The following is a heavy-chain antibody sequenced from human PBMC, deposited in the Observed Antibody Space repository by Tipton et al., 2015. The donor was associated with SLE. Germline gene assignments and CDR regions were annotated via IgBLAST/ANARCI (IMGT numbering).Heavy chain of an antibody. V-gene: IGHV4-59*01. J-gene: IGHJ4*02. Sequence: TLSLTCTVSGGSISSYHWSWIWQPPGKGLEWIGYIYYSGSTNYNPSLKSRVTISVDTSKNQFSLKLSSVTAADTAVYYCARVAPYYYDSSGYYYDYWGQGTLVTVSS. CDR3: ARVAPYYYDSSGYYYDY. CDR2: IYYSGST. CDR1: GGSISSYH. D-gene: IGHD3-22*01.